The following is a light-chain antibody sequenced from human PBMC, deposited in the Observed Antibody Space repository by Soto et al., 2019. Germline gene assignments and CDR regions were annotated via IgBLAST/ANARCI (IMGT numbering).Light chain of an antibody. Sequence: QSVLTQPPSASGTPGQRVTISCSGSNSNIGKNFVNWYQHVPGTAPKLLIYGNHHRLSGIPDRFSGSKSGNTASLTISGLQADDEADYYCCSYAGSYDRVFGTGTKLTVL. J-gene: IGLJ1*01. V-gene: IGLV1-44*01. CDR1: NSNIGKNF. CDR2: GNH. CDR3: CSYAGSYDRV.